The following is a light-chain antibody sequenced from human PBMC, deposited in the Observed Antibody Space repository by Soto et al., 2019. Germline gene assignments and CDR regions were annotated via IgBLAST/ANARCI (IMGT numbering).Light chain of an antibody. CDR1: QSISTY. J-gene: IGKJ2*01. CDR2: GAS. CDR3: QHSHSPPYT. V-gene: IGKV1-39*01. Sequence: DIQMTQSPSSLSASVGDRVTITCRASQSISTYLNWYQQKPGKAPKVLIYGASSLQSGVPSRFGGSGSGTDFTLTISSLQPEDFATYFCQHSHSPPYTFSQGTKLEIK.